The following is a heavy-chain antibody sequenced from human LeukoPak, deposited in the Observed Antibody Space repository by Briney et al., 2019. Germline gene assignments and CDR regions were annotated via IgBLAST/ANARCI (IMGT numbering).Heavy chain of an antibody. Sequence: PSETLSLTCTVSGGSISSYYWSWIRQPPGKGLEWIGYIYYSGSTNYNPSLKSRVTISVDTSKNQFPLKLSSVTAADTAVYYCALTAGYYTNPRFDYWGQGTLVTVSS. CDR3: ALTAGYYTNPRFDY. CDR2: IYYSGST. CDR1: GGSISSYY. V-gene: IGHV4-59*01. J-gene: IGHJ4*02. D-gene: IGHD3-22*01.